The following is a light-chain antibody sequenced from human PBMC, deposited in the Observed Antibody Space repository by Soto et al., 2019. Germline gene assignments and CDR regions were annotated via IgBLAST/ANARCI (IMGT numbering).Light chain of an antibody. Sequence: EVVMTQSPATLSVSPGEGVTLSCRASQGIGGTLAWYQHKPGQTPRLLIYDTSTRATGVPARFSGSRSGPEFTLTISRLEPEDFAVYYCQQYHTSPVTFGQGTKVDIK. J-gene: IGKJ1*01. V-gene: IGKV3-15*01. CDR2: DTS. CDR3: QQYHTSPVT. CDR1: QGIGGT.